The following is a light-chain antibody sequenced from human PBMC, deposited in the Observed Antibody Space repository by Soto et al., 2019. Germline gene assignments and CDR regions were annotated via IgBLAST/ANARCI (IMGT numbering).Light chain of an antibody. CDR1: QSVRDW. CDR3: QQYYSYXPLT. Sequence: SQMTQSPSTLSASVGDRVTVTCRASQSVRDWVAWYQQQAGRAPRLLIYKASSLQSGVPSRFSGSGFGTEFTLTISSLQPDDFASYYCQQYYSYXPLTFGGGTKV. CDR2: KAS. J-gene: IGKJ4*01. V-gene: IGKV1-5*03.